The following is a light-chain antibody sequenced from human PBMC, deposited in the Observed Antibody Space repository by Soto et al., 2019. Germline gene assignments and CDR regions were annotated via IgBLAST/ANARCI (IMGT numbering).Light chain of an antibody. CDR2: GAD. J-gene: IGKJ1*01. V-gene: IGKV3-15*01. Sequence: EVLLTQSPAALSVSAGERVTLSCRASQNIDTNLAWYQQKPGQAPRLLIFGADTRATGIPARISGSGSGTEFTLTISSLESEDFALYFCQQYNNWPATFGQGTKVEIK. CDR1: QNIDTN. CDR3: QQYNNWPAT.